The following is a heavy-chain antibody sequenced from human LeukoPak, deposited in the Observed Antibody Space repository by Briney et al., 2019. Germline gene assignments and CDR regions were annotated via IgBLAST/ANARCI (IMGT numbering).Heavy chain of an antibody. CDR3: ARVPYDYGDYANDY. V-gene: IGHV1-18*01. J-gene: IGHJ4*02. D-gene: IGHD4-17*01. Sequence: ASVKVSWKASGYTFTSYGISWVRQAPEQGLEWMGWISAYNGDTNYAQKPQGRVTMTTDTSTSTAYMELRSLRSDDTAVYYCARVPYDYGDYANDYWGQGTLVTVSS. CDR2: ISAYNGDT. CDR1: GYTFTSYG.